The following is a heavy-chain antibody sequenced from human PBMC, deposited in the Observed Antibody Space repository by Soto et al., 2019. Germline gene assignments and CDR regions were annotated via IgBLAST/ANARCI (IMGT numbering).Heavy chain of an antibody. J-gene: IGHJ4*02. CDR3: ARDHPHSYGVYYFDY. V-gene: IGHV4-31*03. Sequence: PSETLSLTCTVSGGSISSVGYYWSWIRQHPGKGLEWIGYIYYSGSTYYNPSLKSRVTISVDTSKNQVSLKVNSVTAADTAVYCCARDHPHSYGVYYFDYWGQGTPVTVSS. CDR2: IYYSGST. CDR1: GGSISSVGYY. D-gene: IGHD5-18*01.